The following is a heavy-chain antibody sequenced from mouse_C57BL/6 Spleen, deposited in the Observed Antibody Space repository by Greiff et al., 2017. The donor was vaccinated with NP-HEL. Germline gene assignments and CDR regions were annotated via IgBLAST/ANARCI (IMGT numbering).Heavy chain of an antibody. D-gene: IGHD1-1*01. J-gene: IGHJ2*01. CDR1: GFNIKDDY. CDR3: TRGTVVANDY. CDR2: IDPENGDT. Sequence: VQLQQSGAELVRPGASVKLSCTASGFNIKDDYMHWVKQRPEQGLEWIGWIDPENGDTEYASKFQGKATITADTSSNTAYLQLSSLTSEDTAVYYCTRGTVVANDYWGQGTTLTVSS. V-gene: IGHV14-4*01.